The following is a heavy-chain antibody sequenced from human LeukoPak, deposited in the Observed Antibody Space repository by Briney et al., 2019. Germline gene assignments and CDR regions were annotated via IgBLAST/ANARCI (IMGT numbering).Heavy chain of an antibody. CDR3: ARDRGYSSFDY. V-gene: IGHV3-30*02. J-gene: IGHJ4*02. CDR1: GFTLSSYG. CDR2: IRNDGSNK. Sequence: GGSLRLSCAASGFTLSSYGMNWVRQAPGKGLEWVAFIRNDGSNKYYADSVKGRFTISRDSSKVYLQMNSLRAEDTAVYYCARDRGYSSFDYWGQGTLVTVSS. D-gene: IGHD6-19*01.